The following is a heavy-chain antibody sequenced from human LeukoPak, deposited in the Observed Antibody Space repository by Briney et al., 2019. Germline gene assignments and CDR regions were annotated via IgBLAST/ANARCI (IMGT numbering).Heavy chain of an antibody. D-gene: IGHD1-1*01. CDR2: IIPLLRTA. V-gene: IGHV1-69*10. CDR1: GGSFNKYG. CDR3: ATFNERYFDY. J-gene: IGHJ4*02. Sequence: SVKVSCKASGGSFNKYGFNWVRQAPGQGLEWMGGIIPLLRTAIYAQKFQGRVTMTEDTSTDTAYMELSSLRSEDTAVYYCATFNERYFDYWGQGTLVTVSS.